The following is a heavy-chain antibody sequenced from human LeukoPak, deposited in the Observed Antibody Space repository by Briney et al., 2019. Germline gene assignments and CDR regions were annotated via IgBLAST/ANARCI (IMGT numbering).Heavy chain of an antibody. D-gene: IGHD1-26*01. CDR1: GYTFTGYY. CDR3: ARDRRIVGATTLFYWFDP. V-gene: IGHV1-2*02. CDR2: INPNSGGT. J-gene: IGHJ5*02. Sequence: GASVKVSCKASGYTFTGYYMHWVRQAPGQGLEWMGWINPNSGGTNYAQKFQGRVTMTRDTSISTAYMELSRLRSDDTAVYYCARDRRIVGATTLFYWFDPWGQGTLVTVSS.